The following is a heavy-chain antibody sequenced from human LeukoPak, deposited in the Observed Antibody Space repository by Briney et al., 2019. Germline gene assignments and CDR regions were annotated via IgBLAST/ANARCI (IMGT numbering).Heavy chain of an antibody. CDR1: GGFITSSNYY. Sequence: SETLSLTCKVSGGFITSSNYYWGWIRQPPGKGLEWIGTIYYSGSTNYNPSLKSRVTISVDTSKNQFSLKLSSVSAADTSVYYCARGRRDGYRLYYMDVWGKGTSVTISS. D-gene: IGHD5-24*01. CDR3: ARGRRDGYRLYYMDV. CDR2: IYYSGST. J-gene: IGHJ6*03. V-gene: IGHV4-39*01.